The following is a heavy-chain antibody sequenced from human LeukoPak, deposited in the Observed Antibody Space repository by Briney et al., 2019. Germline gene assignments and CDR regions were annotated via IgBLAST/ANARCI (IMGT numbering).Heavy chain of an antibody. CDR1: GFSFRDYW. Sequence: GGSLRLSCAASGFSFRDYWMSWVRQAPGKGLEWVSSISSSSSYIYYADSVKGRFTISRDNAKNSLYLQMNSLRAEDTAVYYCAREAYYDFWSGYYTRDDAFDIWGQGTMVTVSS. V-gene: IGHV3-21*01. CDR2: ISSSSSYI. D-gene: IGHD3-3*01. CDR3: AREAYYDFWSGYYTRDDAFDI. J-gene: IGHJ3*02.